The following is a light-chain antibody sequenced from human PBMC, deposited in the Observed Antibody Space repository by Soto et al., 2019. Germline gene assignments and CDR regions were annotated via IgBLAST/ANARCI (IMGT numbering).Light chain of an antibody. J-gene: IGLJ1*01. V-gene: IGLV2-23*01. Sequence: QSALTQPASVSGSPGQSITISCTGTSSDVGSGNVVSWYQHYPGKAPQLMIYEAFQRPSGVSSRFSGPKSGNTASLTISGLQAEDEADYYCCSHAGSDTYVFGTGTKVTVL. CDR3: CSHAGSDTYV. CDR1: SSDVGSGNV. CDR2: EAF.